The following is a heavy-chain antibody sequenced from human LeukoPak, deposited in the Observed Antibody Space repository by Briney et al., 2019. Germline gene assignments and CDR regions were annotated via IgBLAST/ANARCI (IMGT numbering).Heavy chain of an antibody. CDR2: INHSGST. J-gene: IGHJ3*02. V-gene: IGHV4-34*01. CDR1: GGPFGVSY. D-gene: IGHD1-26*01. CDR3: ARVRSGSYYYLRAFDI. Sequence: PSETLSPTCAVNGGPFGVSYWSWFRNPPGKGLNWMGEINHSGSTNYNPSLKSRVTISVDTSKNQFSLKLSSVTAADTAVYYCARVRSGSYYYLRAFDIWGQGTMVTVSS.